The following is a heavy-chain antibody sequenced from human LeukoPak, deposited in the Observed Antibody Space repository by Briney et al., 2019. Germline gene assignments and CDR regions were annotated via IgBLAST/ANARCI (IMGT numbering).Heavy chain of an antibody. D-gene: IGHD1-1*01. Sequence: GGSLRLSCAAPGFTFSGYAMSRGRLAPGEGVEWGSAITAGGDSTYYAESVKGRFTISRDNLKNMVFLQMSTLRAEDTAIYYCAKSHAGIWNVYDYCGQGTLVTVSS. CDR2: ITAGGDST. CDR3: AKSHAGIWNVYDY. CDR1: GFTFSGYA. V-gene: IGHV3-23*01. J-gene: IGHJ4*02.